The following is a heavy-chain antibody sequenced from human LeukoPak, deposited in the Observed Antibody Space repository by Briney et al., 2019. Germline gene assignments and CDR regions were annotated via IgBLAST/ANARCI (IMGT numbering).Heavy chain of an antibody. CDR2: IRPDGSEQ. CDR3: AGRDSARNPWAY. V-gene: IGHV3-7*01. Sequence: GGSLRLSCAASGFTFTNFWMNWIRRAPGRGLEWVANIRPDGSEQFYVDSVKGRFTISRDNAKNSVYLLMNSLRADDTAVYYCAGRDSARNPWAYWGQGTLVTVST. J-gene: IGHJ4*02. D-gene: IGHD4-11*01. CDR1: GFTFTNFW.